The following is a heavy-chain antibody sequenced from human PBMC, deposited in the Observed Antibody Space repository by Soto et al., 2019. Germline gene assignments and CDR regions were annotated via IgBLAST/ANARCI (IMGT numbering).Heavy chain of an antibody. CDR2: IKSKTDGGTT. CDR1: GFTFSNAW. V-gene: IGHV3-15*01. CDR3: TTDPHPLNWNYIDY. D-gene: IGHD1-20*01. J-gene: IGHJ4*02. Sequence: XGSLRLSCAASGFTFSNAWMSWVRQAPGKGLEWVGRIKSKTDGGTTDYAAPVKGRFTISRDDSKNTLYLQMNSLKTEDTAVYYCTTDPHPLNWNYIDYWGQGTLVTVSS.